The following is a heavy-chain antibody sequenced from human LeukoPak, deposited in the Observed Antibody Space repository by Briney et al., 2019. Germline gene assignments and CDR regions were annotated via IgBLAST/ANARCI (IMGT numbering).Heavy chain of an antibody. Sequence: GESLKISCKGSGYSFTSYWIGWVRQMPGKGLEWRGIIYPGDSDTRYSPSFQGQVTISADKSISTAYLQWSSLKASDTAMYYCARPMATTSFSDAFDIWGQGTMVTVSS. CDR1: GYSFTSYW. CDR3: ARPMATTSFSDAFDI. D-gene: IGHD5-24*01. J-gene: IGHJ3*02. CDR2: IYPGDSDT. V-gene: IGHV5-51*01.